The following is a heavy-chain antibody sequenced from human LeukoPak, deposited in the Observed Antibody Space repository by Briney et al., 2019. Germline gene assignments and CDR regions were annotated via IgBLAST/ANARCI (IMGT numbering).Heavy chain of an antibody. Sequence: GGSLRLSCAASGFTFSSYGMHWVRQAPGKGLEWLAVISYDGSHKYYADSVKGRFTISRDNSKNTLYLQMNSLRAEDTAVYYCASLLHPDSSSWNRGSWGQGTLVTVSS. V-gene: IGHV3-30*03. CDR2: ISYDGSHK. D-gene: IGHD6-13*01. CDR3: ASLLHPDSSSWNRGS. CDR1: GFTFSSYG. J-gene: IGHJ4*02.